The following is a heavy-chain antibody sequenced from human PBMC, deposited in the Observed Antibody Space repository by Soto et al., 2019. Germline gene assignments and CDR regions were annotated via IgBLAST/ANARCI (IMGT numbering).Heavy chain of an antibody. CDR3: ARDFPPTYYYGSGSYYYYYYGMDV. J-gene: IGHJ6*02. CDR1: GGSISSGDYY. V-gene: IGHV4-30-4*01. D-gene: IGHD3-10*01. CDR2: IYYSGST. Sequence: SETLSLTCTVSGGSISSGDYYWSWIRQPPGKGLEWIGYIYYSGSTYYNPSLKSRVTISVDTSKNQFSLKLSSVTAADTAVYYCARDFPPTYYYGSGSYYYYYYGMDVWGQGTTVTVSS.